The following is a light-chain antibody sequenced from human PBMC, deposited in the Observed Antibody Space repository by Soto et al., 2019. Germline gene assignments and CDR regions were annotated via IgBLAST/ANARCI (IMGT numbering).Light chain of an antibody. CDR1: SGDVGGYNY. V-gene: IGLV2-8*01. CDR3: SSYAGSNNYV. Sequence: QSVLTQPPSASGSPGQSVTISCTATSGDVGGYNYVSWYQQHPDKAPKLMIYEVSKRPSGVPDRFSGSKSGNTASLTVSGLQAEDEADYYCSSYAGSNNYVFGTGTKLTVL. CDR2: EVS. J-gene: IGLJ1*01.